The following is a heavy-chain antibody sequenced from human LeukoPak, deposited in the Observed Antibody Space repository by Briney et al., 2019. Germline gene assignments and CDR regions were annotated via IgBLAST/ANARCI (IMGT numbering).Heavy chain of an antibody. V-gene: IGHV1-69*05. J-gene: IGHJ4*02. Sequence: ASVKVSCTASRGTFSSYAISCVRQAPGQGLEWMGTIIPIFGTANYAQKRQGRVTIATDECTSTAYMELSSLRSEDTAVYYCARGGYSYGYGFPDLDYWGQGTLVTVS. CDR2: IIPIFGTA. CDR3: ARGGYSYGYGFPDLDY. CDR1: RGTFSSYA. D-gene: IGHD5-18*01.